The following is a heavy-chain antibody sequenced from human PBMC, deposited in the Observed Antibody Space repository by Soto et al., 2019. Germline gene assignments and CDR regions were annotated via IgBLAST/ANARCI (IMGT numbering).Heavy chain of an antibody. Sequence: LSLTCTVSGGSISSGGYYWSWIRQHPGKGLEWIGYIYYSGSTYYNPSLKSRVTISVDTSKNQFSLKLSSVTAADTAVYYCARVRGVVVTQYFQHWGQGTLVTVSS. V-gene: IGHV4-31*03. D-gene: IGHD2-21*02. CDR3: ARVRGVVVTQYFQH. J-gene: IGHJ1*01. CDR1: GGSISSGGYY. CDR2: IYYSGST.